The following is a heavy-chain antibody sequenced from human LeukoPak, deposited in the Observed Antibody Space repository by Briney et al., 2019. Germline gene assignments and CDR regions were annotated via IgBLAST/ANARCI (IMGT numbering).Heavy chain of an antibody. CDR2: IKQDESEK. J-gene: IGHJ4*02. D-gene: IGHD5-18*01. CDR3: ARERYSYGRRDFDY. V-gene: IGHV3-7*03. Sequence: GGSLRLSCAASGFIFSSHWMSWVRQAPGKGLEGVANIKQDESEKYYAASVEGRFTISRDNAKNSLYLQMDSLRAEDTAVYYCARERYSYGRRDFDYWGQGTLVTVSS. CDR1: GFIFSSHW.